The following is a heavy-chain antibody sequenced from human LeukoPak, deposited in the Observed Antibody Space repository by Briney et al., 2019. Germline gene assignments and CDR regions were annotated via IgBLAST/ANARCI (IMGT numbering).Heavy chain of an antibody. CDR2: ISSSSYI. D-gene: IGHD5/OR15-5a*01. CDR1: GFTFSSYS. J-gene: IGHJ4*02. V-gene: IGHV3-21*01. Sequence: GGSLRLSCAASGFTFSSYSMNWVHQAPGKGLEWVSSISSSSYIYYADSVKGRFTISRDNAKTSLYLQMNSLRAEDTAVYYCATLSEFDYWGQGTLVTVSS. CDR3: ATLSEFDY.